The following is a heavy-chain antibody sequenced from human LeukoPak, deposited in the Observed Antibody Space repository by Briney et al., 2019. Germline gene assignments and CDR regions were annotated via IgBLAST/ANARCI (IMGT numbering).Heavy chain of an antibody. J-gene: IGHJ4*02. CDR2: IYTSGST. CDR1: GGSISSYY. V-gene: IGHV4-4*07. CDR3: ARETPGLNRGVVITTYYFDY. Sequence: SETLSLTCTVSGGSISSYYWSWIRQPAGKGLEWIGRIYTSGSTNYNPSLESRVTMSADTSKNQFSLKLSSVTAADTAVYYCARETPGLNRGVVITTYYFDYWGQGTLVTVSS. D-gene: IGHD3-3*01.